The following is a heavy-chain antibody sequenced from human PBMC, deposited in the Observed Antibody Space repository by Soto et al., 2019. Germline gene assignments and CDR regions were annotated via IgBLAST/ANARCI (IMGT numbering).Heavy chain of an antibody. CDR1: GFTFSTYS. CDR2: ISSSSTI. CDR3: ARERGSGWTFDY. Sequence: GSLRLSCAASGFTFSTYSMNWVRQAPGKGLERVSSISSSSTIYYSDSVKGRFTISRDNVQNSLYLQMHSLKAEDTAVYYCARERGSGWTFDYWGQGTLVTVSS. V-gene: IGHV3-48*01. J-gene: IGHJ4*02. D-gene: IGHD6-19*01.